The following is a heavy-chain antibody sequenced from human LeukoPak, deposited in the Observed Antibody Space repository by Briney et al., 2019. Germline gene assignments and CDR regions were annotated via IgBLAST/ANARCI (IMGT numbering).Heavy chain of an antibody. CDR1: GYTFTSYA. CDR3: ARSPDVLRYFDWPAAFDP. Sequence: PSVKVSCKASGYTFTSYAVNWDRQATGHGPEWMGWMNPNSGNTGYAQTFQGRGIMTRNTPISTAYMELTCLRSEDTAVYYCARSPDVLRYFDWPAAFDPWGQGTLVTVSS. J-gene: IGHJ5*02. V-gene: IGHV1-8*01. D-gene: IGHD3-9*01. CDR2: MNPNSGNT.